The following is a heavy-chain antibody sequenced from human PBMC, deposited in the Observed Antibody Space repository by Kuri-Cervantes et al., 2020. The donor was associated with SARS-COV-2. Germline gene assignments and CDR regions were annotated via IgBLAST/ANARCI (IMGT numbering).Heavy chain of an antibody. Sequence: GESLKISCAASGFTFSSYGMHWVRQAPGKGLEWVAVISYDGSNKYYADSVKGRFTISRDNSKNTLYLQMNSLRAEDTAVYYCARDLRNTVVTPNYYYYYYMDVWGKGTTVTVSS. CDR1: GFTFSSYG. D-gene: IGHD4-23*01. CDR2: ISYDGSNK. V-gene: IGHV3-30*03. J-gene: IGHJ6*03. CDR3: ARDLRNTVVTPNYYYYYYMDV.